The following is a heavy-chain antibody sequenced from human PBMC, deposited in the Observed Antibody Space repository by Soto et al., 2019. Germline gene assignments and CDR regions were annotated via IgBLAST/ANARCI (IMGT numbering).Heavy chain of an antibody. D-gene: IGHD6-13*01. CDR2: IIPIFGTA. CDR1: GGTFSSYA. CDR3: ARVYSSSSYYYGMDV. Sequence: SVKVSCKASGGTFSSYAISWVRQAPGQGLEWMGGIIPIFGTANYAQKFQGRVTITADESTSTAYMELSSLRSEDTAVYYRARVYSSSSYYYGMDVWGQGTTVTVSS. J-gene: IGHJ6*02. V-gene: IGHV1-69*13.